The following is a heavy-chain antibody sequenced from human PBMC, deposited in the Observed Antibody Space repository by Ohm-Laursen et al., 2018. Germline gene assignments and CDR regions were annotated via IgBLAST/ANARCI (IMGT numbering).Heavy chain of an antibody. D-gene: IGHD2-2*01. V-gene: IGHV3-33*08. J-gene: IGHJ6*02. CDR3: ARDPSLTDYYYGMDV. CDR2: IWYDGSNK. Sequence: SLRLSCSASGFTFSSYAMSWVRQAPGKGLEWVAVIWYDGSNKYYADSVKGRFTISRDNSKNTLYLQMNSLRAEDTAVYYCARDPSLTDYYYGMDVWGQGTTVTVSS. CDR1: GFTFSSYA.